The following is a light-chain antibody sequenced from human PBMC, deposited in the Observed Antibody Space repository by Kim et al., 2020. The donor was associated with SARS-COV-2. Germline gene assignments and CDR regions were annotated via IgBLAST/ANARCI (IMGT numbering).Light chain of an antibody. CDR1: QSISSW. CDR3: QQYGA. V-gene: IGKV1-5*01. Sequence: TLAAAVGDRVTITCRASQSISSWLAWHEQKPGKAPKLLIYDASSLESGVPARFSGRGSGTEFTLTISSLQPDDFATYYSQQYGAFGQGTKVDSK. J-gene: IGKJ1*01. CDR2: DAS.